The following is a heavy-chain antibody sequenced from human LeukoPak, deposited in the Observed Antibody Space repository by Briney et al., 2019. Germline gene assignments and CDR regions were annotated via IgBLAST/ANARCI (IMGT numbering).Heavy chain of an antibody. CDR3: ATDRGCTSCDTQDWFDP. CDR1: GYTLTELS. Sequence: GASVKVSCKVSGYTLTELSMHWVRQAPGKGLEWMGGFDPEDGETIYAQKFQGRVTMTEDTSTDTAYMELSSLRSEDTAVYYCATDRGCTSCDTQDWFDPWGQGTLVTVSS. D-gene: IGHD2-2*02. J-gene: IGHJ5*02. CDR2: FDPEDGET. V-gene: IGHV1-24*01.